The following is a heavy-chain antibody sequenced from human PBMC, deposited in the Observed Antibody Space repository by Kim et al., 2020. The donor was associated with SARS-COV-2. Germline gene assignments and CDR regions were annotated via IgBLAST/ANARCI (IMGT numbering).Heavy chain of an antibody. D-gene: IGHD4-17*01. CDR3: AKQGHGDYALFDD. CDR2: VSGHGFGT. CDR1: GFTFNSYS. Sequence: GGSLRLSCAASGFTFNSYSMSWVRQTPEKGLEWISAVSGHGFGTYYIESVRGRFTISRDNSKNTVTLQMESLRAEDSAIYYCAKQGHGDYALFDDWGQGIRVIVSS. J-gene: IGHJ4*02. V-gene: IGHV3-23*01.